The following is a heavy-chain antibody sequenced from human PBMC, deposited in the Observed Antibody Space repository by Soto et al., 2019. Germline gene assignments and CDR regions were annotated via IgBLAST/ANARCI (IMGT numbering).Heavy chain of an antibody. CDR2: IYATGST. CDR3: VRGGTKTLRDWFDP. Sequence: KPSETLSLTCTVAGASISGYYWSWIRKSPGKGLEWIGRIYATGSTYYNPSLKSRVMMSVDTSKKQFCLRLRYVTAAATAVYYCVRGGTKTLRDWFDPWGQGISVTVSS. D-gene: IGHD1-1*01. V-gene: IGHV4-4*07. CDR1: GASISGYY. J-gene: IGHJ5*02.